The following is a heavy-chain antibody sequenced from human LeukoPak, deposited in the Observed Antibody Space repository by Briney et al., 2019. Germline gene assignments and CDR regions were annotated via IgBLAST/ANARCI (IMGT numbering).Heavy chain of an antibody. D-gene: IGHD2-15*01. CDR3: AKVQVAVAWGGFDY. Sequence: GGSLRLSCAASGFTFSSYAMSWVRQAPGKGLEWVSGISESGSSTYYADSVKGRFIISRDNSKNTLYLQMNSLRAEDTAVYYCAKVQVAVAWGGFDYWGQGTLVTVSS. CDR2: ISESGSST. V-gene: IGHV3-23*01. CDR1: GFTFSSYA. J-gene: IGHJ4*02.